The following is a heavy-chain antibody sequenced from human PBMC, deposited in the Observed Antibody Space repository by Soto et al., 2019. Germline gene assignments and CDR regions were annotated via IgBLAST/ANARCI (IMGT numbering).Heavy chain of an antibody. Sequence: SETLSLTCTVSGGSISSGGYYWSWIRQHPGKGLEWIGYIYYSGSTYYNPSLKSRVTISVDTSKNQFSLKLGSVTAADTAVYYCARAVSYCSSTSCYADSNRSGDYYYYYYGMDVWGQGTTVTVSS. D-gene: IGHD2-2*01. CDR1: GGSISSGGYY. V-gene: IGHV4-31*03. J-gene: IGHJ6*02. CDR2: IYYSGST. CDR3: ARAVSYCSSTSCYADSNRSGDYYYYYYGMDV.